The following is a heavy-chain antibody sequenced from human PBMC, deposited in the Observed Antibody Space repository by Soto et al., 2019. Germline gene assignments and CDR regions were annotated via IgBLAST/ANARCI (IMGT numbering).Heavy chain of an antibody. CDR3: ARYTRLTTIPGYKYGMAA. Sequence: SESLSLTCPVAGVSIRRVGSYGIWSRQHPGKGLEWIGYIYSSGSTQYNPSLKSRVTISVDTSKKQFSLKLSSVTAADTAVYYWARYTRLTTIPGYKYGMAARGQGTTV. CDR1: GVSIRRVGSY. D-gene: IGHD2-21*02. J-gene: IGHJ6*01. CDR2: IYSSGST. V-gene: IGHV4-31*03.